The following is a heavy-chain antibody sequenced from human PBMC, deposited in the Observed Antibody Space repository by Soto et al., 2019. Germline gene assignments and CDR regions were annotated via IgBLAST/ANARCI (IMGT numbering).Heavy chain of an antibody. Sequence: SETLSLTCTVSGGSFKSGSYSWSWIRQPPGKGLEWIGYVYHTGRTSYNPSLKSRVSISMDTVKNQFSLNLDSVTAADTAVYFCARDFAYFDSWGQGTLVTVSS. D-gene: IGHD3-3*01. V-gene: IGHV4-61*01. J-gene: IGHJ4*02. CDR3: ARDFAYFDS. CDR2: VYHTGRT. CDR1: GGSFKSGSYS.